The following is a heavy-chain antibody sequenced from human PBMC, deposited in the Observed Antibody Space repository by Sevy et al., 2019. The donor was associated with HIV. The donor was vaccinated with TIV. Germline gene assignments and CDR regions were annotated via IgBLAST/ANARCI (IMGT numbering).Heavy chain of an antibody. CDR3: ATGLPGEYVDCSSCYSDYFAY. J-gene: IGHJ4*02. CDR1: GYTLIEFS. Sequence: ASVKVSCKVSGYTLIEFSMHWVRQAPGNGLEWMGGFDPEDGETIYEQRFQGRVTMTEDTSTDTAYMELSSLRSEDTAVYYCATGLPGEYVDCSSCYSDYFAYWGQGTLVTVSS. CDR2: FDPEDGET. D-gene: IGHD2-15*01. V-gene: IGHV1-24*01.